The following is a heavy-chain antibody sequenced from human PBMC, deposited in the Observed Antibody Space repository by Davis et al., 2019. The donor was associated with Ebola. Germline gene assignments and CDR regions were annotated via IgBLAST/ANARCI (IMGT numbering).Heavy chain of an antibody. J-gene: IGHJ6*02. Sequence: GGSLRLSCAASGFTFSDYYMSWIRQAPGKGLEWVSYISSSGSTIYYADSVKGRFTISRDNSKNSLYLQMNSLRTEDTALYYCAAQYCGGDCSSPYYYYYYGMDVWGQGTTVTVSS. CDR1: GFTFSDYY. CDR3: AAQYCGGDCSSPYYYYYYGMDV. D-gene: IGHD2-21*02. CDR2: ISSSGSTI. V-gene: IGHV3-11*01.